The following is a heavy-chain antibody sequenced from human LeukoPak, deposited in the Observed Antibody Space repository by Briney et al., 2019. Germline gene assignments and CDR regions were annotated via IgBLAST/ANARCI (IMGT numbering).Heavy chain of an antibody. V-gene: IGHV3-33*01. CDR2: IWYDGSNK. J-gene: IGHJ5*02. CDR3: ARTYSSGLKENWFDP. CDR1: GFTFSSYG. D-gene: IGHD6-19*01. Sequence: GRSLRLSCAASGFTFSSYGMHWVRQAPGKGLEWVAVIWYDGSNKYYADSVKGRFTISRDNSKNTLYLQMNSLRAEDTAVYYCARTYSSGLKENWFDPWGQGTLVTVSS.